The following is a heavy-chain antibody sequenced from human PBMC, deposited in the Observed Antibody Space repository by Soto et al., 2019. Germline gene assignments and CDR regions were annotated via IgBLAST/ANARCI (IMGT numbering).Heavy chain of an antibody. CDR2: MNRNSGNT. CDR1: GYTFTSYD. CDR3: ASGINYYASGDDAFDI. J-gene: IGHJ3*02. V-gene: IGHV1-8*01. D-gene: IGHD3-10*01. Sequence: QVQLVQSGAEVKKPGASVKVSCKASGYTFTSYDINWVRQATGQGLEWMGWMNRNSGNTGYAQKFQGRVTMTRNTSISTVYMELSSLRSEDTAVYYCASGINYYASGDDAFDIWGQGTMVTVSS.